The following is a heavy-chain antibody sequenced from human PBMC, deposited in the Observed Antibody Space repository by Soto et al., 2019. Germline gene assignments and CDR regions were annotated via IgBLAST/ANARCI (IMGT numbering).Heavy chain of an antibody. CDR3: AKLSQDEPTPN. V-gene: IGHV3-23*01. CDR1: GFIFSSYA. J-gene: IGHJ4*02. CDR2: ISDSGGST. Sequence: EVQLLESGGGLVQPGGSLRLSCAASGFIFSSYAMNWVRQAPGKGLEWVSGISDSGGSTDYADSVKGRLTISRDNSKNTLYLQMNSLRAEDTAVYYCAKLSQDEPTPNWGQGTLVTVSS.